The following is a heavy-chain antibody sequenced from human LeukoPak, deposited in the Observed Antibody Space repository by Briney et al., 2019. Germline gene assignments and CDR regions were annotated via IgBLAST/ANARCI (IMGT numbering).Heavy chain of an antibody. D-gene: IGHD3-10*01. V-gene: IGHV3-23*01. CDR2: ISGSGGST. Sequence: GGSLRLSCAASGFTFSSYWMSWVRQAPGKGLEWVSAISGSGGSTYYADSVKGRFTISRDNSKNTLYLQMNSLRAEDTAVYYCAKDLYYGSGSYYNHNYFDYWGQGTLVTVSS. CDR1: GFTFSSYW. J-gene: IGHJ4*02. CDR3: AKDLYYGSGSYYNHNYFDY.